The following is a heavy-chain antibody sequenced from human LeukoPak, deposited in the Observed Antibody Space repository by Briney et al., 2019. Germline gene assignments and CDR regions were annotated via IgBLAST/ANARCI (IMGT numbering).Heavy chain of an antibody. CDR1: GYTFTYYA. Sequence: ASVKVSCKGSGYTFTYYAMHWVRQAPEQRLEWMGWINAGNGNTKYSQKFQGRVTITRDTSASTAYMEVSSLRSEDTAVYYCARSYCGGDCHSSTGAFDIWGQGTMVTVSS. CDR2: INAGNGNT. J-gene: IGHJ3*02. CDR3: ARSYCGGDCHSSTGAFDI. V-gene: IGHV1-3*01. D-gene: IGHD2-21*02.